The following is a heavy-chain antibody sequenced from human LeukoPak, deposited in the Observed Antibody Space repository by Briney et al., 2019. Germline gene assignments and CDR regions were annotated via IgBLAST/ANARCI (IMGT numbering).Heavy chain of an antibody. CDR1: GGSISSSSYY. CDR2: IYYSGST. J-gene: IGHJ4*02. Sequence: SETLSLTCTVSGGSISSSSYYWGWIRQPPGKGLEWIGSIYYSGSTYYNPSLKSRVTISVDTSKNQFSLKLSSVTAADTAVYYCARVDIGPFDYWGQGTLVTVSS. CDR3: ARVDIGPFDY. D-gene: IGHD2-15*01. V-gene: IGHV4-39*01.